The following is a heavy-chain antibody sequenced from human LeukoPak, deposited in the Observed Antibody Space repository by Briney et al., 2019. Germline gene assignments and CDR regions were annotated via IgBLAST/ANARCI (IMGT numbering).Heavy chain of an antibody. J-gene: IGHJ4*02. V-gene: IGHV3-23*01. CDR2: ISGTGGST. CDR3: AKDPHPRTRYCSSTSCYTLFDY. Sequence: QPGGSLRLSCAASGFTFSSYAMSWVRQARGKGLEWVSAISGTGGSTYYADSVKGRFTISRDNSKNTLYLQMNSLRAEDTAVYYCAKDPHPRTRYCSSTSCYTLFDYWGQGTLVAVSS. D-gene: IGHD2-2*02. CDR1: GFTFSSYA.